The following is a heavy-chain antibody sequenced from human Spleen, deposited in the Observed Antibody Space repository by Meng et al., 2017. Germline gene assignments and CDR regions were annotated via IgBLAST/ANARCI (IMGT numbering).Heavy chain of an antibody. CDR1: GGSISTSGYY. J-gene: IGHJ5*02. CDR3: VRSSGWVRTGFDP. V-gene: IGHV4-39*01. D-gene: IGHD6-19*01. Sequence: QPQRQESGPGLVKPSEALSLTCSVSGGSISTSGYYWGWIRQPPGKGLEWIGSIGHSGTTYYTPSLRRRVTVSIDTSKNQFSLEVTSVTAADTAVYYCVRSSGWVRTGFDPWGQGTLVTVSS. CDR2: IGHSGTT.